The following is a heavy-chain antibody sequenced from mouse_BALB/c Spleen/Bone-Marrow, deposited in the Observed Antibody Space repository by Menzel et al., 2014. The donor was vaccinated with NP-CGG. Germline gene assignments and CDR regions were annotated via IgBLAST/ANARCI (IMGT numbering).Heavy chain of an antibody. D-gene: IGHD2-12*01. J-gene: IGHJ3*01. Sequence: QVQLQQSGPELVKPGASVKMSCKASGYTFTIYWMHWVKQRPGQGLEWIGYINPSTGYTEYNQKFKDKATLTADKSSSTAYMQLSSLTSEDSAVYYCARYGGRSYDGFAYWGQGTLVTVSA. CDR1: GYTFTIYW. V-gene: IGHV1-7*01. CDR3: ARYGGRSYDGFAY. CDR2: INPSTGYT.